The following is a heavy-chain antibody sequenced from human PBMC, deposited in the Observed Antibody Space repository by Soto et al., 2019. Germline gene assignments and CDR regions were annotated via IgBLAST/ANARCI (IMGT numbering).Heavy chain of an antibody. CDR2: ISSNGDST. D-gene: IGHD3-9*01. CDR1: GFTFSSYA. V-gene: IGHV3-64D*06. CDR3: VKSPGILNGYLDL. J-gene: IGHJ5*02. Sequence: GGSLRLSCSASGFTFSSYAMHWVRQAPGKGLEYVSAISSNGDSTYYADSVKGRFTISRDNSWNTLYLQMSSLRAEDTAAYYCVKSPGILNGYLDLWGQGTLVTVSS.